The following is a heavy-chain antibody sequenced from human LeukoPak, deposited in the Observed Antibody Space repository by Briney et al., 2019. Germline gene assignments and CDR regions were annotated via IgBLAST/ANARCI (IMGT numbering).Heavy chain of an antibody. J-gene: IGHJ4*02. CDR2: INHSGST. Sequence: SETLSLTCAVDGGSFSGYYWSWIRQPPGKGLEWSGEINHSGSTNYNPSLKSRVTISVDTSKNQFSLKLSSVTASDTGVYYCARGQSQNYYDSSGYPDYWGQGTLVTVSS. V-gene: IGHV4-34*01. CDR3: ARGQSQNYYDSSGYPDY. D-gene: IGHD3-22*01. CDR1: GGSFSGYY.